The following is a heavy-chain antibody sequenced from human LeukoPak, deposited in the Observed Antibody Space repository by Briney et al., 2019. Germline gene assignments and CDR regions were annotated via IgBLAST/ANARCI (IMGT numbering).Heavy chain of an antibody. D-gene: IGHD6-19*01. CDR1: GFTFSSYA. V-gene: IGHV3-23*01. J-gene: IGHJ4*02. Sequence: PGGSLRLSCAASGFTFSSYAMSWVRQAPGKGLEWVSAISGSGGSTCYADSVKGRFTISRDNAKNSLYLQMNSLRAEDTAVYYCARITAVAGSDDYWGQGTLVTVSS. CDR2: ISGSGGST. CDR3: ARITAVAGSDDY.